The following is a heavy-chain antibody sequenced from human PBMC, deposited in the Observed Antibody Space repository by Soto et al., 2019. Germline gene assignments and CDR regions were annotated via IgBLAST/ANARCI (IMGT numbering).Heavy chain of an antibody. V-gene: IGHV1-8*02. CDR2: MNPNSGNT. J-gene: IGHJ3*02. CDR3: ARTTARLLWFGESRAFDI. Sequence: ASVKVSCKASGYTFTSYGINWVRQATGQGLEWMGWMNPNSGNTGYAQKFQGRVTMTRNTSISTAYMELSSLRSEDTAVYYCARTTARLLWFGESRAFDIWGQGTMVTVSS. D-gene: IGHD3-10*01. CDR1: GYTFTSYG.